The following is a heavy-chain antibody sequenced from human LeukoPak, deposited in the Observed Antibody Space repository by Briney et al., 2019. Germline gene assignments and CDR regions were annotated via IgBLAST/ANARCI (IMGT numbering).Heavy chain of an antibody. V-gene: IGHV4-39*01. J-gene: IGHJ4*02. CDR3: ARYVVYGSGKYYFDY. Sequence: PSETLSLTCTVSGGSVSSTTYYWSWICQPPGKGLEWIASINYSGSTYCNPSLKSRVTISVDTSENQFSLKLSSVTAADTAVYYCARYVVYGSGKYYFDYWGQGTLVTVSS. CDR2: INYSGST. D-gene: IGHD3-10*01. CDR1: GGSVSSTTYY.